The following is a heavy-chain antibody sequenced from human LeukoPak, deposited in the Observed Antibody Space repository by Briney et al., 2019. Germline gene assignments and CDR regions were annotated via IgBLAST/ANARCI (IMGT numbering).Heavy chain of an antibody. D-gene: IGHD3-3*01. V-gene: IGHV4-59*08. J-gene: IGHJ3*02. Sequence: SETLSLTCTVSGGSISSYYWSWIRQPPGKGLEWIGYIYYSGSTNYNPSLKSRVTISVDTSKNQFSLKLSSATAADTAVYYCASPEVLRFLEGGDAFDIWGQGTMVTVSS. CDR2: IYYSGST. CDR3: ASPEVLRFLEGGDAFDI. CDR1: GGSISSYY.